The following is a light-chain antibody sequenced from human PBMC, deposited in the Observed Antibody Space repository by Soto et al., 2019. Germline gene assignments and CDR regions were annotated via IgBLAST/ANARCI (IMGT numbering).Light chain of an antibody. J-gene: IGLJ2*01. Sequence: QSVLTQPPSVSGAPGQRVTISCTGSSSNIGAGYDVHWYQQVPGTAPKLLIHNNNNRPSGVPDRFSGSKSGTSASLAISGLQAEYEADYYCQSYDNSLTGSLFGGGTKLTVL. V-gene: IGLV1-40*01. CDR3: QSYDNSLTGSL. CDR2: NNN. CDR1: SSNIGAGYD.